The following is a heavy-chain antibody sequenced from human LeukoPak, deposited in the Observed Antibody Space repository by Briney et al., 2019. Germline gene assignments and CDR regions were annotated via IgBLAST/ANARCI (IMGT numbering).Heavy chain of an antibody. J-gene: IGHJ4*02. CDR2: INHSGTT. D-gene: IGHD2-15*01. CDR3: ARAHFCSGGSCHSVSDY. CDR1: GYSISGDSY. Sequence: SETLSLTCAVSGYSISGDSYWGWIRQPPGKGLDWIGGINHSGTTYYNPSLKSRVTISVDTSKNQFSLILTSVTAADTAVYYCARAHFCSGGSCHSVSDYWGQGTLVTVSS. V-gene: IGHV4-38-2*01.